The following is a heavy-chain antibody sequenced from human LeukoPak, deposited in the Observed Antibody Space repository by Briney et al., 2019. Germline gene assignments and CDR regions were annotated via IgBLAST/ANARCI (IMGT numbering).Heavy chain of an antibody. D-gene: IGHD5-24*01. CDR2: ISSRGGTI. Sequence: GGSLRLSCAASGFTFNNYEMNWVRQAPGKGLEWISYISSRGGTIYYADSVKGRFTISRGNAKNSLYLQMNSLGAEDTAVYYCARLLGTATIFDYWGQGTLVTVSS. CDR3: ARLLGTATIFDY. CDR1: GFTFNNYE. V-gene: IGHV3-48*03. J-gene: IGHJ4*02.